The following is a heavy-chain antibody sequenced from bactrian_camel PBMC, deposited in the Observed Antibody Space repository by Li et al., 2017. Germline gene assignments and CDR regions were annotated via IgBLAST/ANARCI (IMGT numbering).Heavy chain of an antibody. Sequence: HVQLVESGGDSVQAGGSLRLSCAASGYTYNRNCMAWFRQAPGKEREGVARIATGSGNTYYADSVKGRFTISQDNAKNTVYPQMNSLKPEDTAKYYCAVDGPVGCDRDLRPATFGAHGPGTQVTVS. CDR2: IATGSGNT. CDR1: GYTYNRNC. D-gene: IGHD5*01. V-gene: IGHV3S1*01. J-gene: IGHJ4*01.